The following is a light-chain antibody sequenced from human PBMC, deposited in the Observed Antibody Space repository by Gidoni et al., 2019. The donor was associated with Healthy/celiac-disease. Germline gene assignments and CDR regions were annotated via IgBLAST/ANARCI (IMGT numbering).Light chain of an antibody. CDR2: GAS. Sequence: EIVLTQSPGTLSLSPEERATLSCRSSQNVSSSYLAWYQQKPGQAPRLLIYGASSRATGIPDRFSGSGSGTDFTLTISRLEPEDFAVYYCQQYGSSPRTFGGGTKVEIK. J-gene: IGKJ4*01. CDR3: QQYGSSPRT. V-gene: IGKV3-20*01. CDR1: QNVSSSY.